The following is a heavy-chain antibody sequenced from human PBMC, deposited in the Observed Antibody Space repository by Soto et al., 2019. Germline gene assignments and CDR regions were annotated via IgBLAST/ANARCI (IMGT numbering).Heavy chain of an antibody. D-gene: IGHD3-10*01. CDR1: GFTFSDYA. Sequence: VGSLRLSCTASGFTFSDYAMAWVRQAPGKGLEWVSTISGGSSVTYYGDSVKGRFTISRDNAKKTLFLQLNRLSAEDTATYYCAKVLSKNYYYPFDFWGQGTQVTVSS. J-gene: IGHJ4*02. CDR3: AKVLSKNYYYPFDF. CDR2: ISGGSSVT. V-gene: IGHV3-23*01.